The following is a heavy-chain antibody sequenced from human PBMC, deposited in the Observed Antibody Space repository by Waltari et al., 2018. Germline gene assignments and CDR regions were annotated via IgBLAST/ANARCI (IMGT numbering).Heavy chain of an antibody. Sequence: QVQLVESGGGVVQPGRSLRPSCAASGFTFRSYGMHWVRQAPGKGLEWVAVIWYDGSNKYYADSVKGRFTISRDNSKNTLYLQMNSLRAEDTAMYYCAKDPVRRGPPTTWFDPWGQGTLVTVSS. V-gene: IGHV3-30*18. CDR1: GFTFRSYG. D-gene: IGHD1-1*01. CDR2: IWYDGSNK. CDR3: AKDPVRRGPPTTWFDP. J-gene: IGHJ5*02.